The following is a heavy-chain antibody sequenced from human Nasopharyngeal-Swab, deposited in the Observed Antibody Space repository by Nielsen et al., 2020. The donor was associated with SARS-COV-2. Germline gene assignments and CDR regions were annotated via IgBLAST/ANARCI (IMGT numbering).Heavy chain of an antibody. V-gene: IGHV4-34*01. CDR2: INHNERT. CDR3: ARAGRVGDAYTGLDV. CDR1: GGSFNGFY. J-gene: IGHJ6*02. D-gene: IGHD5-24*01. Sequence: SETLSLTCSVSGGSFNGFYWNWIRQPPGKGLEWIGEINHNERTNYNPALKSRVTMSVDTSTNQASLKLNSLTATDTAVYYCARAGRVGDAYTGLDVWGQGTTVTVSS.